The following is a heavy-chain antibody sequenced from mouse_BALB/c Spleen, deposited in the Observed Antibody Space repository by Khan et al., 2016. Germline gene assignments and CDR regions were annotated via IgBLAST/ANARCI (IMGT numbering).Heavy chain of an antibody. V-gene: IGHV3-2*02. CDR1: GYSITSDYA. D-gene: IGHD1-1*01. J-gene: IGHJ4*01. CDR3: ARSDYGDKDAMDY. CDR2: ISYSGST. Sequence: VQLKESGPGLVKPSQSLSLTCTVTGYSITSDYAWNWIRQFPGNRLEWMGYISYSGSTSYNPSLKSRISFTRDTSKNKFFLQFNFVTSEDTATYYCARSDYGDKDAMDYWGQGTSVTVSS.